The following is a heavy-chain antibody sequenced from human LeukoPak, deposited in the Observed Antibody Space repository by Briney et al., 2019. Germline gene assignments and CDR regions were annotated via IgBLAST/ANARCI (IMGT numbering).Heavy chain of an antibody. Sequence: NPSETLSLTCTVSGGSISNYYWSWIRQPPGKGLEWIGYIYYSGSTNYNPSLKSRVTISLDTSKNQFSLKLSSVTAADTAVYYCAREGQPYYYGSGSYSYNWFDPWGQGTLVTVSS. CDR3: AREGQPYYYGSGSYSYNWFDP. D-gene: IGHD3-10*01. J-gene: IGHJ5*02. V-gene: IGHV4-59*12. CDR1: GGSISNYY. CDR2: IYYSGST.